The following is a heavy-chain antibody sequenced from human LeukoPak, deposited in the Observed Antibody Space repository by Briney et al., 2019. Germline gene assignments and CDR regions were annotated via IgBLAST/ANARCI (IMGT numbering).Heavy chain of an antibody. D-gene: IGHD3-3*01. CDR1: GFTFSSYG. CDR3: AKDESRITIFGVVQDADY. V-gene: IGHV3-30*02. J-gene: IGHJ4*02. CDR2: IRYDGSNK. Sequence: GGSLRLSCAASGFTFSSYGMHWVRQAPGKGLEWVAFIRYDGSNKYYADSVKGRFTISRDNSKNTLYLQTNSLRAEDTAVYYCAKDESRITIFGVVQDADYWGQGTLVTVSS.